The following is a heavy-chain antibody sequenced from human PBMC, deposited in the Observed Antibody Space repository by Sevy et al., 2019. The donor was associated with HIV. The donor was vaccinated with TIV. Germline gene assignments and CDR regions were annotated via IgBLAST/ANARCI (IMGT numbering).Heavy chain of an antibody. J-gene: IGHJ2*01. CDR1: GGSISSSSYY. V-gene: IGHV4-39*01. Sequence: SETRSLTCTVSGGSISSSSYYWGWIRQPPGKGLEWIVRIFSTGSISYNPSLKSRVTLSADTSKNQFDPKVDSVSAADTAVYYCATPRASGWYEGTEGYFDLWGRGALVTVSS. CDR2: IFSTGSI. CDR3: ATPRASGWYEGTEGYFDL. D-gene: IGHD6-19*01.